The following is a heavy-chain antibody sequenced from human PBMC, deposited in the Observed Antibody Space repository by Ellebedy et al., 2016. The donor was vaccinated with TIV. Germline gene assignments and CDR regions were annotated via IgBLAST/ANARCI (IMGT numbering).Heavy chain of an antibody. J-gene: IGHJ4*02. CDR2: IIPIVGIT. CDR1: GRTLSSSG. V-gene: IGHV1-69*04. Sequence: AASVKVSCKASGRTLSSSGFSWVRQAPGQVLEWMGRIIPIVGITIYAQKFQERVTMSADNSSSTVYMEMSSLRSEDTAVYYCARGPTKWDVPLDLDWWGQGTLVIVSS. CDR3: ARGPTKWDVPLDLDW. D-gene: IGHD1-26*01.